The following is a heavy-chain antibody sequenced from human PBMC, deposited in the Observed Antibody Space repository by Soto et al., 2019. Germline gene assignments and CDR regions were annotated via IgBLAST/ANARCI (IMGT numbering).Heavy chain of an antibody. CDR3: ARDDYGDLNFDY. J-gene: IGHJ4*02. CDR1: GGTFSSYA. Sequence: ASVKVSCKASGGTFSSYAISWVRQAPGQGLEWMGGIIPIFGTANYAQKFQGRVTITADESTNTAYMELSSLRSEDTAVYYCARDDYGDLNFDYWGQGTLVTVSS. CDR2: IIPIFGTA. V-gene: IGHV1-69*13. D-gene: IGHD4-17*01.